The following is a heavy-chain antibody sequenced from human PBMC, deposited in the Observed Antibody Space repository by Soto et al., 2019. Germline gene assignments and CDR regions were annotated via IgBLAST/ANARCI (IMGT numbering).Heavy chain of an antibody. J-gene: IGHJ3*02. D-gene: IGHD3-22*01. CDR3: ARGLRSGYDYAAFDI. CDR2: VNHRGGT. V-gene: IGHV4-34*01. CDR1: AGSFSGFY. Sequence: SETLSLTCAVSAGSFSGFYWTWIRQSPGRGLEWVGDVNHRGGTRYTSSLQGRLTLSVDTSTNQFSLKLRSLVAADMAVYYCARGLRSGYDYAAFDIWSQGTQVTVSS.